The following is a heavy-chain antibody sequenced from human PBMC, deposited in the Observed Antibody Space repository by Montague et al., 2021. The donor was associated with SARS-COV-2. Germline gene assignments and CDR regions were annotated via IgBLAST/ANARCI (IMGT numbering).Heavy chain of an antibody. Sequence: TLSLTCTVSGGSIRSSSYYWGWIRQPPGKGLEWIGSIYYSGSTYYNPSLKSRVTISVDTSKNQFSLKLSSVTAADTAVYYCAGQRRGGLVSTPRFFDYWGQGTLVTVSS. D-gene: IGHD6-19*01. CDR1: GGSIRSSSYY. CDR2: IYYSGST. CDR3: AGQRRGGLVSTPRFFDY. J-gene: IGHJ4*02. V-gene: IGHV4-39*01.